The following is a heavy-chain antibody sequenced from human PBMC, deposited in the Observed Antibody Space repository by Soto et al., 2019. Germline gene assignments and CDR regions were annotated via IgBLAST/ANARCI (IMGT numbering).Heavy chain of an antibody. CDR2: VSTHNGNT. D-gene: IGHD3-22*01. CDR3: ARGPTDYYYNSGHYSLDH. J-gene: IGHJ4*02. Sequence: QVQLVQSGAEVKKPGASVKVSCKASGYTFTTYGMTWVRQAPGHGLDWVGWVSTHNGNTKYAESLHGRITQTTNTTPSTAYTELRSLKSDDPAVYYCARGPTDYYYNSGHYSLDHWGQGTRVTVSS. V-gene: IGHV1-18*01. CDR1: GYTFTTYG.